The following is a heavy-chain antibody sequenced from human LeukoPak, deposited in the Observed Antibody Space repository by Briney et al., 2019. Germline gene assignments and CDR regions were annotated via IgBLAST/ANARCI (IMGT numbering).Heavy chain of an antibody. CDR3: AKDISGYYYPGFDY. J-gene: IGHJ4*02. V-gene: IGHV3-23*01. Sequence: GGSLRLSCAASGFTFSNYAMSWVRQAPGKGLEWVSAISGSGGSTYYADSVKGRFTISRDNSKNTLYLQMNSLRAEDTAVYYCAKDISGYYYPGFDYWGQGTLVTVSS. CDR2: ISGSGGST. CDR1: GFTFSNYA. D-gene: IGHD3-22*01.